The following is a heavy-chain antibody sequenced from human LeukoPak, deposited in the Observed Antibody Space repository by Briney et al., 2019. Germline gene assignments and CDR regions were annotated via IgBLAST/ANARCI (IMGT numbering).Heavy chain of an antibody. CDR1: GFTFSIYA. CDR2: ITGSGGGT. Sequence: PGGSLRLSCAASGFTFSIYAMTWVRQTPGKGLEWVSTITGSGGGTYYADSVKGRFTISRDNSKDTLYLQLNSLRAEDTAIYFCAYLDSSGFYYGRLRYWGQGTPVTVSS. J-gene: IGHJ4*02. D-gene: IGHD3-22*01. CDR3: AYLDSSGFYYGRLRY. V-gene: IGHV3-23*01.